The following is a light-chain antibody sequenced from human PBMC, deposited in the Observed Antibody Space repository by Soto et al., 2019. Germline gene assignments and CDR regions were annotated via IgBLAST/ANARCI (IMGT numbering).Light chain of an antibody. Sequence: VFTQSPATLSVPPMHRATLPWVASQYIGSAVAWYHQRSGQAPRLLIFDASIRVPTTPARFRGSVSGTEFTLTISSLESEDSAVYFCQQYGDLPRTFGQGTKLDI. V-gene: IGKV3-15*01. J-gene: IGKJ1*01. CDR3: QQYGDLPRT. CDR2: DAS. CDR1: QYIGSA.